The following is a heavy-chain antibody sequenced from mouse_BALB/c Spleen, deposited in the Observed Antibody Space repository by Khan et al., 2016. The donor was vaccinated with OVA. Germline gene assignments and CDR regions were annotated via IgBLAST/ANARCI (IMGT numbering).Heavy chain of an antibody. CDR2: ISYSGNT. CDR1: GYSITSDYA. J-gene: IGHJ2*01. CDR3: ARVYGGDFDY. D-gene: IGHD1-1*01. V-gene: IGHV3-2*02. Sequence: EVELVESGPGLVKPSQSLSLTCTVTGYSITSDYAWNWIRQFPGNKLEWMGYISYSGNTKYNPSLKSRISITRDNSKNQFFLQLNSVTIEDTATYYCARVYGGDFDYWGQGTTLTVSS.